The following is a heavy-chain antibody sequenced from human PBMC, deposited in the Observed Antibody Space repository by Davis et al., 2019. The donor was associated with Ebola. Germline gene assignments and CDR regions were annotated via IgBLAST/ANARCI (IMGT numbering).Heavy chain of an antibody. J-gene: IGHJ5*02. Sequence: SVKVSCKASGGTFSSYAISWVRQAPGQGLEWMGGIIPIFGTANYAQKFQGRVTITADKSTSTAYMELSSLRSEDTAVYYCARTYYYDSSGSGWFDPWGQGTLVTVSS. D-gene: IGHD3-22*01. CDR2: IIPIFGTA. V-gene: IGHV1-69*06. CDR1: GGTFSSYA. CDR3: ARTYYYDSSGSGWFDP.